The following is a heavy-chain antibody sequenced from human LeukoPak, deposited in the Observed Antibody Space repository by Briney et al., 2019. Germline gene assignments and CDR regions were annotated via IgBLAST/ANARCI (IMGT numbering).Heavy chain of an antibody. Sequence: QTGGSLRLSCAASGFTFSSYAMHWVRQAPGKGLEYVSAISSNGGSTYYANSVKGRFTISRDNSKNTLYLQMGSLRAEDMAVYYCARADRIAAAPDYWGQGTLVTVSS. J-gene: IGHJ4*02. D-gene: IGHD6-13*01. CDR2: ISSNGGST. CDR3: ARADRIAAAPDY. V-gene: IGHV3-64*01. CDR1: GFTFSSYA.